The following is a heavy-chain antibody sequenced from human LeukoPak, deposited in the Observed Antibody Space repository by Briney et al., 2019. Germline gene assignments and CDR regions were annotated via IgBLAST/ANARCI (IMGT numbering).Heavy chain of an antibody. Sequence: SGTLSLTCSVSGGSISSDSYYWGWVRQPPGKGLEWIANLYHSGSTYYNPSLKSRVTISVDASKNQFSLKLSSVTAADTAVYYCARVTYSIFDYWGQGTLVTVSS. J-gene: IGHJ4*02. CDR3: ARVTYSIFDY. V-gene: IGHV4-39*07. CDR1: GGSISSDSYY. CDR2: LYHSGST. D-gene: IGHD2-21*01.